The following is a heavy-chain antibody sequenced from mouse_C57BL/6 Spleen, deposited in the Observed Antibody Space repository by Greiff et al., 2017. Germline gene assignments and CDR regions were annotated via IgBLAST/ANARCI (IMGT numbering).Heavy chain of an antibody. Sequence: EVQLQQSGPELVKPGASVKISCKASGYTFTDYYMNWVKQSHGKSLEWIGDINPNNGGTSYNQKFKGKATLTVDKSSSTAYMELRSLTSEDSAVYYCAAQYGSYFDCWGQGTTLTVSS. D-gene: IGHD2-1*01. CDR3: AAQYGSYFDC. V-gene: IGHV1-26*01. J-gene: IGHJ2*01. CDR1: GYTFTDYY. CDR2: INPNNGGT.